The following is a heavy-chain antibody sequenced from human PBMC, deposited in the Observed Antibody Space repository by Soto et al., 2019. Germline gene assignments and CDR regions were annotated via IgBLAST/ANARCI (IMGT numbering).Heavy chain of an antibody. J-gene: IGHJ6*02. V-gene: IGHV4-59*01. CDR3: ARENYGMDV. Sequence: PETLSLTCTVSYGSIRSYYWSWIRQPPGKGLEWIGYIYYRGSTNYSPSLRSRVTISVDTSKNQFSLKLSSVTAADTAVYYCARENYGMDVWGQGTKVT. CDR2: IYYRGST. CDR1: YGSIRSYY.